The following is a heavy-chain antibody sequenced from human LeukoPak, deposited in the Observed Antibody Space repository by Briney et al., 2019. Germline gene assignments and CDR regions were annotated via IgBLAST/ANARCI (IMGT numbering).Heavy chain of an antibody. J-gene: IGHJ4*02. CDR1: GFPFANTW. CDR2: VNNDGSTT. D-gene: IGHD3-10*01. Sequence: GGSLRLSCAASGFPFANTWMHWVRQAPGKGLVWVSLVNNDGSTTNYADSVKGRFTISRDNAKNTVYLQMNSLRAEDTAVYYCAIGGTYGSGSWGQGTLVTVSS. CDR3: AIGGTYGSGS. V-gene: IGHV3-74*01.